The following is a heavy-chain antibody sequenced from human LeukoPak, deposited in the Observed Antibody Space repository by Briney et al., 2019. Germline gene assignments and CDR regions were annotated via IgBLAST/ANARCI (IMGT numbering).Heavy chain of an antibody. J-gene: IGHJ4*02. D-gene: IGHD6-19*01. Sequence: GASVKVSCKASGYTFTSYYMHWVRQAPGQGLEWMGGIIPIFGTANYAQKFQGRVTITADKSTSTAYMELSSLRSEDTAVYYCARDARGSSGWYGPWGYWGQGTLVTVSS. CDR1: GYTFTSYY. CDR3: ARDARGSSGWYGPWGY. CDR2: IIPIFGTA. V-gene: IGHV1-69*06.